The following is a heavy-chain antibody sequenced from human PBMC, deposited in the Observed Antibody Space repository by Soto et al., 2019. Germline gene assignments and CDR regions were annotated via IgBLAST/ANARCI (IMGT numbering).Heavy chain of an antibody. CDR3: ARGKNYYDSSGPFDY. Sequence: VSLTCTVSGGSISSYYWSWIRQPPGKGLEWIGYIYYSGSTNYNPSLKSRVTISVDTSKNQFSLKLSSVTAADTAVYYCARGKNYYDSSGPFDYWGQGTLVTVSS. CDR2: IYYSGST. V-gene: IGHV4-59*01. J-gene: IGHJ4*02. D-gene: IGHD3-22*01. CDR1: GGSISSYY.